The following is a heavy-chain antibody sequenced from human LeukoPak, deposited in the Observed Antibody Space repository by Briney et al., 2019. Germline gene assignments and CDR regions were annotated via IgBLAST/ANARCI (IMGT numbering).Heavy chain of an antibody. CDR3: AAPRRDGYNYFDY. CDR2: IYPGDSDT. CDR1: GYSFTSYW. J-gene: IGHJ4*02. V-gene: IGHV5-51*01. D-gene: IGHD5-24*01. Sequence: GESLKISCKGSGYSFTSYWIGWVRQMPGKGLEWMGIIYPGDSDTRYSPSFRGQVTISADKSISTAYLQWSSLKASDTAMYYCAAPRRDGYNYFDYWGQGTLVTVSS.